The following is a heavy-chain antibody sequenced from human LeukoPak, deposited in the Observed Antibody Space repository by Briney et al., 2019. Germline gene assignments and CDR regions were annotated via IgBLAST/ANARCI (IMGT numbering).Heavy chain of an antibody. D-gene: IGHD3-10*01. V-gene: IGHV3-7*01. CDR2: IKQDGSEK. J-gene: IGHJ4*02. CDR3: ARDTTYGSGSYPLDY. Sequence: GGSLRLSCAASGFSFSSYWMSWVRQAPGKGLEWVANIKQDGSEKYYVDSVKGRFTISRDNAKNSLYLQMNSLRAEDTAVYYCARDTTYGSGSYPLDYWGQGTLVTVSS. CDR1: GFSFSSYW.